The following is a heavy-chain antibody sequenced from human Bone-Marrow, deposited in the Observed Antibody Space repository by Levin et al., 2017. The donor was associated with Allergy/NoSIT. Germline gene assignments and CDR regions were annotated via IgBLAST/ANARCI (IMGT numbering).Heavy chain of an antibody. CDR1: GGSFSGYR. V-gene: IGHV4-34*01. CDR2: VDHSGST. CDR3: ARGQRYYGSGSYHNWFDS. D-gene: IGHD3-10*01. Sequence: KPSETLSLTCAVSGGSFSGYRWTWIRQPPGKGLEWIGEVDHSGSTNHNRSLRSRVSTSVDVSRNQFSLRLSSVTAADTAIYYCARGQRYYGSGSYHNWFDSWGQGTLVTVSS. J-gene: IGHJ5*01.